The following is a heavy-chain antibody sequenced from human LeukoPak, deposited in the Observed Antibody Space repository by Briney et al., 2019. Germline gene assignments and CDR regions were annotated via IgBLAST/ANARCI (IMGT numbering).Heavy chain of an antibody. J-gene: IGHJ4*02. Sequence: SETLSLTCTVSGGSISSYYWSWIRQPPGEGLEWIGYIYYSGSTNYNPSLKSRVTISVDTSKNQFSLKLSSVTAADTAVYYCARSDGGWAFDYWGQGTLVTVSP. CDR1: GGSISSYY. CDR2: IYYSGST. V-gene: IGHV4-59*01. CDR3: ARSDGGWAFDY. D-gene: IGHD6-19*01.